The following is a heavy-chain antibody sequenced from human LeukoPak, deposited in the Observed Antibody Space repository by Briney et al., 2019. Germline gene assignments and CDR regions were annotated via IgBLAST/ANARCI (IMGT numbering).Heavy chain of an antibody. V-gene: IGHV4-39*07. Sequence: SETLSLTCTVSGGSISSSSCYWGWIHQPPGKGLEWIGSIYYSGSTYYNPSLKSRVTISLDTSKNQFSLKLNSVTAADTALYYCATTNGDSLYFDYWGQGTLVTVSS. D-gene: IGHD4-17*01. CDR2: IYYSGST. J-gene: IGHJ4*02. CDR1: GGSISSSSCY. CDR3: ATTNGDSLYFDY.